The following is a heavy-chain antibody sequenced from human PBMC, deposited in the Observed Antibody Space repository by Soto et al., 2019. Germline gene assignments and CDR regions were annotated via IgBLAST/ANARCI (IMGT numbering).Heavy chain of an antibody. Sequence: VKVSCKASGGTFSSYAISWVRQAPGQGLEWMGGIIPIFGTANYAQKFQGRVTITADKSTSTAYMELSSLRSEDTAVYYCAREKTSRVYNWFDPWGQGTLVTVSS. CDR3: AREKTSRVYNWFDP. V-gene: IGHV1-69*13. D-gene: IGHD2-2*01. CDR1: GGTFSSYA. CDR2: IIPIFGTA. J-gene: IGHJ5*02.